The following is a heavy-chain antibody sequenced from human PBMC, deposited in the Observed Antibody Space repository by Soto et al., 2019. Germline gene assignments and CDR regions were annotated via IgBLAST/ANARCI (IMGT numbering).Heavy chain of an antibody. V-gene: IGHV3-33*01. Sequence: SLRLSCAASGFTFSSYGMHWVRQAPGKGLEWVAVIWYDGSNKYYADSVKGRFTISRDNSKNTLYLQMNSLRAEDTAVYYCARDSRFSIFGVVTPSYYMDVWGKGTTVTVSS. CDR2: IWYDGSNK. D-gene: IGHD3-3*01. CDR1: GFTFSSYG. CDR3: ARDSRFSIFGVVTPSYYMDV. J-gene: IGHJ6*03.